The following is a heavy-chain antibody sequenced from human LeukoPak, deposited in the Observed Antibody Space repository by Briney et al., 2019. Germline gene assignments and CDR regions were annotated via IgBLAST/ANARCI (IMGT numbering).Heavy chain of an antibody. D-gene: IGHD6-19*01. J-gene: IGHJ1*01. V-gene: IGHV4-59*01. CDR2: IYYSGST. CDR3: ARAVAGTAYFQH. Sequence: PSETLSLTCTVSGGSISSYYWSWIRQPPGKGLEWIGYIYYSGSTNYNPSLKSRVTISVDTSMNQFSLKLSSVTAADTAVYYCARAVAGTAYFQHWGQGTLVTVSS. CDR1: GGSISSYY.